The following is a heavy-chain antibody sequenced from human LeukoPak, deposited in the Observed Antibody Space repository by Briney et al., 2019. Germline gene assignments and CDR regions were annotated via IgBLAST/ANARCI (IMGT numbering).Heavy chain of an antibody. D-gene: IGHD2-15*01. J-gene: IGHJ6*03. V-gene: IGHV1-2*06. CDR3: ASLNVVVVAANRTGYMDV. CDR2: ISPNSGGT. CDR1: GYTFTGYY. Sequence: ASVKVSCKAAGYTFTGYYMHWVRQAPGHRLEWMGRISPNSGGTNYAQKFQRRVTMTRYTSISKAYMELSRLRSDDTAVYYCASLNVVVVAANRTGYMDVWGKGTTVTVSS.